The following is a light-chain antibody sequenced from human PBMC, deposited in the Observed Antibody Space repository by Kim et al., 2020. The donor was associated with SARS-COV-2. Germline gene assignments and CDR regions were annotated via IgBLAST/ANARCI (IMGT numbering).Light chain of an antibody. CDR3: QQHGTSRT. Sequence: LSPGERATVSCRTSQSVNSTHVGWYQQIPGRAPRLLIYGASNRATGIPDRFSGSGSGTDFTLTISRLEPEDFAVYYCQQHGTSRTFGQGTKVDIK. V-gene: IGKV3-20*01. CDR1: QSVNSTH. J-gene: IGKJ1*01. CDR2: GAS.